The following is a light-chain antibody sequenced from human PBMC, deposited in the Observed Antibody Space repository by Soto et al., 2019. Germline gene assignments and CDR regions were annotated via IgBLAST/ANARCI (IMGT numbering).Light chain of an antibody. CDR2: EAS. CDR1: QDINIY. J-gene: IGKJ2*01. V-gene: IGKV1-33*01. Sequence: DIQMTQSPSSLSASVGDRVTITCQASQDINIYLNWYQQKPGKAPKLLIYEASNLQTGVPSRFSGRGSGTDFTFTISSLQPEDMGTYYCQQYENLPSFSQGTKLEIK. CDR3: QQYENLPS.